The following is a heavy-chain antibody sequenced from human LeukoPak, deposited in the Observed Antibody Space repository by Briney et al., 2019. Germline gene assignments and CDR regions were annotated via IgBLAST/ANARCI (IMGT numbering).Heavy chain of an antibody. Sequence: GGSLRLSCAASGFTFSNYAMSWVRQAPGKGLEWVSTISGSGDSTNSADSVKGRFTISRDNSKNTLYLQMNSLRAEDTAVYYCAKAQLELPFDYWGQGTLVTVSS. J-gene: IGHJ4*02. D-gene: IGHD1-7*01. V-gene: IGHV3-23*01. CDR2: ISGSGDST. CDR3: AKAQLELPFDY. CDR1: GFTFSNYA.